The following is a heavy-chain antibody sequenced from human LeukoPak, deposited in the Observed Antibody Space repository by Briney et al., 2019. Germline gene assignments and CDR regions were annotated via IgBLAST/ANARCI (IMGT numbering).Heavy chain of an antibody. CDR1: GFIFSDRY. J-gene: IGHJ4*02. D-gene: IGHD5/OR15-5a*01. V-gene: IGHV3-72*01. CDR2: IRNKAHSYTT. Sequence: GGSLRLSCAASGFIFSDRYMDWVRQAPGKGLEWVGRIRNKAHSYTTEYAASVKGKFTISRDDSKNSLYLQMNSLKTEDTAVYYCVGLYDTNYWGQGTLVTVSS. CDR3: VGLYDTNY.